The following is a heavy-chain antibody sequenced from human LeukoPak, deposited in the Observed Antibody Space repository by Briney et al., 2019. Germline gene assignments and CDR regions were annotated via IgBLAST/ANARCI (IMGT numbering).Heavy chain of an antibody. CDR2: IYYSGST. CDR1: GGSISSSSYY. Sequence: PSETLSLTCTVSGGSISSSSYYWGWIRQPPGKGLEWIGSIYYSGSTYYNPSLKSRVTISVDTSKNQFSLKLSSVTAADTAVYYCARASRIYYDSSGCLDYWGQGTLVTVSS. CDR3: ARASRIYYDSSGCLDY. V-gene: IGHV4-39*07. D-gene: IGHD3-22*01. J-gene: IGHJ4*02.